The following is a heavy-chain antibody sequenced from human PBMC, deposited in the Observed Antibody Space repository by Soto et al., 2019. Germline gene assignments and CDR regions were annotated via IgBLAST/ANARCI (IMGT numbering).Heavy chain of an antibody. CDR3: ASLIAVADRDY. CDR2: ISYDGSNK. Sequence: QVQLVESGGGVVQPGRSLRLSCAASGFTFSSYAMHWVRQAPGKGLEWVAVISYDGSNKYYADSVKGRFTISRDNSKNTLYLQMNSLRAEDTAVYYCASLIAVADRDYWGQGTLVTVSS. CDR1: GFTFSSYA. V-gene: IGHV3-30-3*01. J-gene: IGHJ4*02. D-gene: IGHD6-19*01.